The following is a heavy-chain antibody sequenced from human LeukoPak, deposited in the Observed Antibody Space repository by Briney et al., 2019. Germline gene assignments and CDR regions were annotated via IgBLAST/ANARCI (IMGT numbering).Heavy chain of an antibody. CDR3: ARGLKGGYDP. V-gene: IGHV3-11*01. J-gene: IGHJ5*02. Sequence: GGSLRLPCASSGFTFSDYYMSWIRQAPGKGLEWVSYISSSGSTINYADSVKGRLTISSDNAKNSLYLQMNRLRAEDTAVYYCARGLKGGYDPWGQGTLVTVSS. CDR1: GFTFSDYY. CDR2: ISSSGSTI. D-gene: IGHD5-12*01.